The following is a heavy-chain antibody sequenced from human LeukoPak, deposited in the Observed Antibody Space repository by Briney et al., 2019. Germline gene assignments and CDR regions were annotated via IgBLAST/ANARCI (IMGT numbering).Heavy chain of an antibody. CDR1: GGSISSHY. CDR3: AREGTKDTDYYYYYMDV. V-gene: IGHV4-59*11. J-gene: IGHJ6*03. Sequence: PSETLSLTCTVSGGSISSHYWSWIRQPPGKGLGWIGYIYYSGSTNYNPSLKSRVTISGDTSKNQFSLKRSSVTAADTAVYYCAREGTKDTDYYYYYMDVWGKGTTVTVSS. CDR2: IYYSGST. D-gene: IGHD1-1*01.